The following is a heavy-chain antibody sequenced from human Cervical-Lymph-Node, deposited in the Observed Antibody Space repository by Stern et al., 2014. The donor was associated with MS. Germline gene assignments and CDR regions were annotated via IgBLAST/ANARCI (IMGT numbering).Heavy chain of an antibody. CDR2: ITPVFGTT. CDR1: GDTFSSHA. D-gene: IGHD1-26*01. V-gene: IGHV1-69*06. Sequence: VTLVESGAEVKKPGSSVKVSCKASGDTFSSHAINWVRQVPGQGLEWMGGITPVFGTTNYAQKFQGRVTITADKSTNTAYMELMTLRSEDTAVYYCARGGGLVGYFDYWGQGTLVSVSS. CDR3: ARGGGLVGYFDY. J-gene: IGHJ4*02.